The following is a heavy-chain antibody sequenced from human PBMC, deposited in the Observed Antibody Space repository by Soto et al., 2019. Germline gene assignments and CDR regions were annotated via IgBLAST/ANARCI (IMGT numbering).Heavy chain of an antibody. D-gene: IGHD3-10*01. CDR3: AKDRDRSGLPYWSFDL. Sequence: EVQLLESGGGLVQPGGSLRLSCAASGFTFTSYAMAWVRQAPGKGLEWVSALTGSGGSTYYVDSVKGRFTISRDNSKNTLYLQMNSLRAEDTAVYYCAKDRDRSGLPYWSFDLWGRGTLVTVSS. CDR1: GFTFTSYA. V-gene: IGHV3-23*01. J-gene: IGHJ2*01. CDR2: LTGSGGST.